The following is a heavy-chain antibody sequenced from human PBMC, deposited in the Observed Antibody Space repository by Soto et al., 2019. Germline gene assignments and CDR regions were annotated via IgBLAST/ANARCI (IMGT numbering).Heavy chain of an antibody. Sequence: QVQLVQSGAEVKKPGSSVKVSCKASGGTLSTYAISWVRQAPGQGLEWMGGIIPILGIANYAQKFQGRVTINADKSTSTVYMELNSLRSEDTAVYYCATHLGTRSNSPDYWGQGTLVTVSS. CDR1: GGTLSTYA. CDR3: ATHLGTRSNSPDY. D-gene: IGHD3-16*01. J-gene: IGHJ4*02. V-gene: IGHV1-69*09. CDR2: IIPILGIA.